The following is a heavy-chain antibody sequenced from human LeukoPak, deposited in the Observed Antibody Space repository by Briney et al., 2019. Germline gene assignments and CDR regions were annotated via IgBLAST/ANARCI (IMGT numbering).Heavy chain of an antibody. Sequence: SVRVSCKASGGTFSSYAISWVRQAPGQGLEWMGRIIPILGIANYAQKFQGRVTITADKSTSTAYMELSSLRSEDTAVYYCARDQWHCTNGVCPSGFDPWGQGTLVTVSS. V-gene: IGHV1-69*04. CDR3: ARDQWHCTNGVCPSGFDP. CDR1: GGTFSSYA. J-gene: IGHJ5*02. CDR2: IIPILGIA. D-gene: IGHD2-8*01.